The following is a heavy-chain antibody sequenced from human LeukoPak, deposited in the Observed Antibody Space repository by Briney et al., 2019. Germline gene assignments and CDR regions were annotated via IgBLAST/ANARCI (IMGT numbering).Heavy chain of an antibody. CDR1: GGSFSGYY. Sequence: PSETLSLTCAVYGGSFSGYYWGWIRQPPGKGLEWIGEINHSGSTNYNPPLKSRVTISVDTSKNQFSLKLSSVTAADTAVYYCARGGRRSVITVVVVAAKHWFDPWGQGTLVTVSS. CDR2: INHSGST. J-gene: IGHJ5*02. V-gene: IGHV4-34*01. CDR3: ARGGRRSVITVVVVAAKHWFDP. D-gene: IGHD2-15*01.